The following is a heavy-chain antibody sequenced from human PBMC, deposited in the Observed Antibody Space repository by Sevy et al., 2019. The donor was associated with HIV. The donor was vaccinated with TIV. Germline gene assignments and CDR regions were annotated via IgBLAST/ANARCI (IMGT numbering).Heavy chain of an antibody. D-gene: IGHD4-4*01. Sequence: TLSLTCTVSGGSISSGSYYWSWMRQPAGKGLEWIGRIYTSGSTNYNPSLKSRVTMSVDTSKNQFSLKLSSVTATDTAVYYCARDGALYRNLRKYYYYGMDVWGQGTTVTVSS. CDR3: ARDGALYRNLRKYYYYGMDV. V-gene: IGHV4-61*02. CDR1: GGSISSGSYY. CDR2: IYTSGST. J-gene: IGHJ6*02.